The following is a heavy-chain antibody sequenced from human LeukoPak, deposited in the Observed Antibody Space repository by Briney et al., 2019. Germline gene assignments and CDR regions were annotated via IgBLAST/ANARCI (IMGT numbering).Heavy chain of an antibody. CDR1: GGSISSGGYY. D-gene: IGHD3-10*02. V-gene: IGHV4-31*03. CDR3: ACSGSYLFDY. J-gene: IGHJ4*02. CDR2: IYYSGST. Sequence: SQTLSLTCTVSGGSISSGGYYWSWIRQHPGKGLEWIGYIYYSGSTYYNPSLESRVTISVDTSKNQFSLKLSSVTAADTAVYYCACSGSYLFDYWGQGTLVTVSS.